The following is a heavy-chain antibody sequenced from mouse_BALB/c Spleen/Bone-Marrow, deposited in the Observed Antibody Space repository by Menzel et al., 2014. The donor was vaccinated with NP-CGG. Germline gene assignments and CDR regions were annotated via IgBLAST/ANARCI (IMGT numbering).Heavy chain of an antibody. CDR1: GFNIKDTY. CDR3: VRAARTFDD. CDR2: IDPANADT. D-gene: IGHD3-1*01. J-gene: IGHJ2*01. Sequence: VQLKQFGAELVKPGASVKLSCTASGFNIKDTYLHWVKQRPEQGLEWIGRIDPANADTKYGPKFQGKATITADTSSNTVYLQFISLTSEDTASYYCVRAARTFDDWGQGTTLTVSS. V-gene: IGHV14-3*02.